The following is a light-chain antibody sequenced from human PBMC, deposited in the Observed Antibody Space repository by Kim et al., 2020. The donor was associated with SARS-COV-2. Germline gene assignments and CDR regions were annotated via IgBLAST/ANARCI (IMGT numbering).Light chain of an antibody. Sequence: AIRITQSPSSLSASTGDRVTITCRASQGISSYLAWYQQKPGKAPKLLIYAASTLQSGVPSRFSGSGSGTNFTLTISCLQSDDFATYYCQQYYSYPYTFGPGTKLEIK. CDR2: AAS. CDR1: QGISSY. J-gene: IGKJ2*01. CDR3: QQYYSYPYT. V-gene: IGKV1-8*01.